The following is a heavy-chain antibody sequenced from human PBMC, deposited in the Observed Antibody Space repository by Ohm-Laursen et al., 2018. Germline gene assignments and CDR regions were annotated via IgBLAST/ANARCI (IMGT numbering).Heavy chain of an antibody. CDR1: GFTFSDYY. CDR3: AKDPSSSWYLGDFDY. D-gene: IGHD6-13*01. J-gene: IGHJ4*02. CDR2: ISSSGSTI. Sequence: SLRLSCSASGFTFSDYYMSWIRQAPGKGLEWVSYISSSGSTIYYADSVKGRFTISRDNAKNSLYLQMNSLRAEDTAVYYCAKDPSSSWYLGDFDYWGQGTLVTVSS. V-gene: IGHV3-11*01.